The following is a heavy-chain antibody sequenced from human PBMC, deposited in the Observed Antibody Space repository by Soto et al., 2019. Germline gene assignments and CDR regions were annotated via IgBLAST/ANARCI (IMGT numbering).Heavy chain of an antibody. CDR1: GFTFSSYE. Sequence: PGGSLRLSCAASGFTFSSYEMNWVRQAPGKGLEWVSYITSTGSTIYHADSVKGRFTISRDNAKNSLYLQMNSLRAEDTAVYYCALSLTYCGGDCYSDYWGQGALVTVSS. V-gene: IGHV3-48*03. J-gene: IGHJ4*02. D-gene: IGHD2-21*02. CDR3: ALSLTYCGGDCYSDY. CDR2: ITSTGSTI.